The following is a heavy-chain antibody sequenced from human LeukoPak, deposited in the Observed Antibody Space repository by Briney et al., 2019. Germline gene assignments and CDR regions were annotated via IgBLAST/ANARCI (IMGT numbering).Heavy chain of an antibody. Sequence: GGSLRLSCAASGFTFSSYAMSWVRQAPGKGLEWVSAISGSGGSTYYADSVKGRFTISRDNSKNTLYLQMNSLRTEDMAVYYCAKDPPQRRGATSKYWGQGTLVTVSS. CDR1: GFTFSSYA. CDR2: ISGSGGST. J-gene: IGHJ4*02. V-gene: IGHV3-23*01. D-gene: IGHD1-26*01. CDR3: AKDPPQRRGATSKY.